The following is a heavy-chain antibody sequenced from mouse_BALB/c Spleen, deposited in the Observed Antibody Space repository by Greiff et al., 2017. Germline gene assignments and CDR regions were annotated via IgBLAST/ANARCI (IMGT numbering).Heavy chain of an antibody. V-gene: IGHV14-4*02. J-gene: IGHJ4*01. CDR1: GFNIKDYY. CDR3: NAFYYYGSSYEIYYAMDY. CDR2: IDPENGDT. D-gene: IGHD1-1*01. Sequence: EVQVVESGAELVRSGASVKLSCTASGFNIKDYYMHWVKQRPEQGLEWIGWIDPENGDTEYAPKFQGKATMTADTSSNTAYLQLSSLTSEDTAVYYCNAFYYYGSSYEIYYAMDYWGQGTSVTVSS.